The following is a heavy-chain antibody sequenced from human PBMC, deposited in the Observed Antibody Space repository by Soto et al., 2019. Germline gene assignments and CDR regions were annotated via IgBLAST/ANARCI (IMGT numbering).Heavy chain of an antibody. J-gene: IGHJ4*02. Sequence: SETLSLTCAVYGGSFSGYYWSWIRQPPGKGLEWIGEINHSGSTNYNPSLKSRVTISVDTSKNQFSLKLSSVTAADTAVYYCARGSSILTGYPFDYWGQGTLVTVSS. V-gene: IGHV4-34*01. CDR1: GGSFSGYY. CDR2: INHSGST. D-gene: IGHD3-9*01. CDR3: ARGSSILTGYPFDY.